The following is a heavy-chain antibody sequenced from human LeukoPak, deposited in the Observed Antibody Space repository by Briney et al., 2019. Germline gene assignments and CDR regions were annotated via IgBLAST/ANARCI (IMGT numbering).Heavy chain of an antibody. V-gene: IGHV3-9*01. CDR3: ARENWVYNWKYDSSASGINY. J-gene: IGHJ4*02. CDR2: ISWNSGSI. CDR1: GFTFDDYA. D-gene: IGHD3-22*01. Sequence: GRSLRLSCAASGFTFDDYAMHWVRQAPGKGLEWVSGISWNSGSIGYADSVKGRFTISRDNSKNTLYLQMNSLRAEDTAIYYCARENWVYNWKYDSSASGINYWGQGTLVTVSS.